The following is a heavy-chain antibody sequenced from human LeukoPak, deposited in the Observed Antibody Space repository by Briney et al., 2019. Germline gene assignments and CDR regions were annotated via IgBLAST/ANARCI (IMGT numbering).Heavy chain of an antibody. D-gene: IGHD3-3*01. Sequence: GGSLRLSCAASGFTFSSYAMSWVRQAPGKGLEWVSAISGSGGSTYYADSVKGRFTISRDNSKNTLYLQMNSLRAEDTAVYYCAKSLWTYYDFWSGYHDLFDYWGQGTLVTVSS. J-gene: IGHJ4*02. V-gene: IGHV3-23*01. CDR2: ISGSGGST. CDR3: AKSLWTYYDFWSGYHDLFDY. CDR1: GFTFSSYA.